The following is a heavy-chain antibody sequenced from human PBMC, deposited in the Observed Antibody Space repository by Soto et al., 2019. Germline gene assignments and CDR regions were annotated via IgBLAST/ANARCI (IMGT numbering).Heavy chain of an antibody. CDR1: GGSVSSDDYY. J-gene: IGHJ4*02. CDR2: VYHTGNT. CDR3: ARHRIAVTGEFYDY. V-gene: IGHV4-61*08. Sequence: QVQLQESGPGLVKPSETLSLTCTVSGGSVSSDDYYWSWVRQPPGRGLEWIGYVYHTGNTNYNPSLKSRVIISVATSKNQFFLKLNYVTAADTAVYYCARHRIAVTGEFYDYWGQGTLVTVSS. D-gene: IGHD6-19*01.